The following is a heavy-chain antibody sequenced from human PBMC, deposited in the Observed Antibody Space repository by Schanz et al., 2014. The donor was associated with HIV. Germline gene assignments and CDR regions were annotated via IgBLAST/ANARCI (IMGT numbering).Heavy chain of an antibody. CDR2: ISYDGTNK. CDR3: ARGRGIAVADYGMDV. V-gene: IGHV3-30*03. J-gene: IGHJ6*02. Sequence: QVQLVESGGGVVQPGRSLRLSCAASGFTFDNYGMHWVRQAPGKGLEWVAVISYDGTNKKFADSVKGRFTISRDNSKNTLYLQMKSLRPEDTAVYYCARGRGIAVADYGMDVWGQGTTVTVSS. D-gene: IGHD6-19*01. CDR1: GFTFDNYG.